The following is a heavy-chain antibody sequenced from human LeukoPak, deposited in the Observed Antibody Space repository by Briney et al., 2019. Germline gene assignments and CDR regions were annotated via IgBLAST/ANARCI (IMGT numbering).Heavy chain of an antibody. J-gene: IGHJ4*02. CDR1: GFTFDDYT. CDR3: ARSIAAAGDY. V-gene: IGHV3-7*03. CDR2: IKEDGSDK. D-gene: IGHD6-13*01. Sequence: GGSLRLSCAASGFTFDDYTMHWVRQAPGKGLEWVANIKEDGSDKNYVDSVKGRFTISRDNAKNSLFLQMNSLRAEDTAVYYCARSIAAAGDYWGQGTLVTVSS.